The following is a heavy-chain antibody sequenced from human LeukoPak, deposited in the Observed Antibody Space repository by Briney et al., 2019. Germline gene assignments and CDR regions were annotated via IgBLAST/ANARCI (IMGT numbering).Heavy chain of an antibody. Sequence: GGSLRLSCAASGFSFSFYGMHCVRQAPGKGLEWVAVISEDGTKKNYAESVKGRFTISRDNAKDTLYLQMNSLRVEDTALYYCARAYRRSGSSGDNCFDPWGQGTLVTVSS. CDR1: GFSFSFYG. D-gene: IGHD3-10*01. CDR3: ARAYRRSGSSGDNCFDP. J-gene: IGHJ5*02. V-gene: IGHV3-30*03. CDR2: ISEDGTKK.